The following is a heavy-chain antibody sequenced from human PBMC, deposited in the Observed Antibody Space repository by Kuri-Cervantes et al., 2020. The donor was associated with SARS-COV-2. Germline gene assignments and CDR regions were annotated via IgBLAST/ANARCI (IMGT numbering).Heavy chain of an antibody. D-gene: IGHD2-8*01. CDR1: GFTVSSNY. V-gene: IGHV3-48*01. J-gene: IGHJ4*02. Sequence: GESLKISCAASGFTVSSNYMNWVRQAPGKGLEWVSYISSSSSTIYYADSVKGRFTISRDNAKNSLYLQMNSLRAEDTAVYYCARDIIGYCTNGVCPPYFDYWGQGTLVTVSS. CDR2: ISSSSSTI. CDR3: ARDIIGYCTNGVCPPYFDY.